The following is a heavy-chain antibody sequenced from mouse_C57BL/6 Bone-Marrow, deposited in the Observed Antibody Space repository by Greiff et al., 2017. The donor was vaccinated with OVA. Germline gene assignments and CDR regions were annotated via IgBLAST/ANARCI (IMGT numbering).Heavy chain of an antibody. CDR2: IDPSDSYT. CDR3: ARDLWLRREGFDY. V-gene: IGHV1-69*01. CDR1: GYTFTSYW. D-gene: IGHD2-2*01. Sequence: VQLQQPGAELVMPGASVKLSCKASGYTFTSYWMHWVKQRPGQGLEWIGEIDPSDSYTNYNQKFKGQSTLTVDKSSSTAYMQRSSLTSEDSAVYYCARDLWLRREGFDYWGQGTTLTVSS. J-gene: IGHJ2*01.